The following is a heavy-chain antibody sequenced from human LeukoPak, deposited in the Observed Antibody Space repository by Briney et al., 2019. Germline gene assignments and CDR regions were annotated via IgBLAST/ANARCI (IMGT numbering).Heavy chain of an antibody. J-gene: IGHJ4*02. V-gene: IGHV1-2*02. D-gene: IGHD6-13*01. CDR2: MNPNTGGT. CDR1: GYTFTNYG. CDR3: ARALYTSRSYLATFSPTNFDY. Sequence: ASVKVSCKASGYTFTNYGLSWVRQAPGQGLEWRGWMNPNTGGTNYAQKFQGRVTMTRDRSISTPYMELSWLRSDDTAVYYCARALYTSRSYLATFSPTNFDYWGQGTLVTVSS.